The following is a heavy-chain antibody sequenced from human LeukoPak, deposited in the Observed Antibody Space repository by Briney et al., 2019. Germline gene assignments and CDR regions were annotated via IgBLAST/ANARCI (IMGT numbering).Heavy chain of an antibody. CDR2: ISSSSSYI. CDR3: AREGGSAGVYYYYYYMDV. CDR1: GFTFSSYS. D-gene: IGHD6-13*01. J-gene: IGHJ6*03. V-gene: IGHV3-21*01. Sequence: RAGGSLRLSCAASGFTFSSYSMNWVRQAPGKGLEWVSSISSSSSYIYYADSVKGRFTISRDNAKNSLYLQMNSLRAEDTAVYYCAREGGSAGVYYYYYYMDVWGKGTTVTVSS.